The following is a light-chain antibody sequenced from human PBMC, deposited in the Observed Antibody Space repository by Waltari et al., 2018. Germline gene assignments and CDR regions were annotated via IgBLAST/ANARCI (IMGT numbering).Light chain of an antibody. CDR3: GTWDTSLTAVL. V-gene: IGLV1-51*01. J-gene: IGLJ2*01. CDR1: SSNIGNNY. Sequence: QSVLTQPPSVSAAPGEKVTISCSGSSSNIGNNYVSWYQQLPGTAPKLLIFDNNRRPSGIPGRVSGSKSGTSATLGITGLQTGDEAVYYCGTWDTSLTAVLFGGGTKVTVL. CDR2: DNN.